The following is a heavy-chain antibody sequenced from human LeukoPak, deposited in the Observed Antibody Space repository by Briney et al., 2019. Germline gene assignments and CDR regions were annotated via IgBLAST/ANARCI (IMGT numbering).Heavy chain of an antibody. CDR2: INPNSGGT. V-gene: IGHV1-2*02. Sequence: GASVKVSCKASGYTFTDYYIHWVRQAPGQGLEWVGWINPNSGGTNYAQNFQGRVTMTRDTSISTAYMKLSRLRSDDTAVYYCARDQYYDSKGWFDPWGQGTLVTVSS. J-gene: IGHJ5*02. CDR1: GYTFTDYY. D-gene: IGHD3-22*01. CDR3: ARDQYYDSKGWFDP.